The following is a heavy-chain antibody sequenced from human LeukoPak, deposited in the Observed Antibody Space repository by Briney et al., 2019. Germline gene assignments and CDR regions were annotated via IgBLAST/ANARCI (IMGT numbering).Heavy chain of an antibody. D-gene: IGHD3-3*01. CDR1: GGSFSGYY. CDR2: INHSGST. J-gene: IGHJ4*02. CDR3: ARGLRFLEWSRGFPPTYYFDY. Sequence: SETLSLTCAVYGGSFSGYYWSWIRQPPGKGLEWVGEINHSGSTNYNPSLKSRVTISVDTSKNQFSLKLSSVTAADTAVYYYARGLRFLEWSRGFPPTYYFDYWGQGTLVTVSS. V-gene: IGHV4-34*01.